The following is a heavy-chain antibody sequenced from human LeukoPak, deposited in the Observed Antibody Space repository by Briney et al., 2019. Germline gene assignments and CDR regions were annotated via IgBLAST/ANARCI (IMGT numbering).Heavy chain of an antibody. CDR2: ISSSSGYI. V-gene: IGHV3-21*01. D-gene: IGHD5-24*01. Sequence: GGSLRLSCAASGFTFSSYAMSWVRQAPGKGLEWVSSISSSSGYIYYADSVKGRFTISRDNSKNTLYLQMNSLRADDTAVYYCARVKVEMATIGWLDPWGQGTLVTVSS. CDR3: ARVKVEMATIGWLDP. J-gene: IGHJ5*02. CDR1: GFTFSSYA.